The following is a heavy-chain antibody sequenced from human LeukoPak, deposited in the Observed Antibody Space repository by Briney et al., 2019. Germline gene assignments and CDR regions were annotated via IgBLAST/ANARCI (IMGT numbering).Heavy chain of an antibody. CDR3: ARAVVVVTAPFDY. D-gene: IGHD2-21*02. Sequence: GGSLRLSCAASGLSFSSYGMHWVRQAPGKGLEWVAFIQYDGSNKFYADSVKGRFTIPRDNSKNTLYLQMNSLRAEDTAVYYCARAVVVVTAPFDYWGQGTLVTVSS. J-gene: IGHJ4*02. CDR1: GLSFSSYG. CDR2: IQYDGSNK. V-gene: IGHV3-30*06.